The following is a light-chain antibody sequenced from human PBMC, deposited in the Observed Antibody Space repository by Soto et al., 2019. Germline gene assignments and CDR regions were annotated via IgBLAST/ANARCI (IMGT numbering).Light chain of an antibody. Sequence: EVVMTQSLTTLSVSPGERVTLSCRASQTISNNLAWYRKKPGQAPSLLIYGISTRATGLPARFSGSGSGTEFTLTISSLQSDDFALYYCQQYNNWPHTFGQGTKLEIK. J-gene: IGKJ2*01. V-gene: IGKV3-15*01. CDR1: QTISNN. CDR3: QQYNNWPHT. CDR2: GIS.